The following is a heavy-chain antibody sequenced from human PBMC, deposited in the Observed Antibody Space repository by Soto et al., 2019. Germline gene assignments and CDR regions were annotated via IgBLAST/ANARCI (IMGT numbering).Heavy chain of an antibody. CDR1: GGSISSSSYY. J-gene: IGHJ4*02. Sequence: QLQLQESGPGLVKPSETLSLTCTVSGGSISSSSYYWGWIRQPPGKGLEWIGSIYYSGSTYYNPSLKSRVTISVDTSKNQFSLKLSSVTAADTAVYYCARLRYFDWLSHWGQGNLVTVSS. CDR3: ARLRYFDWLSH. CDR2: IYYSGST. D-gene: IGHD3-9*01. V-gene: IGHV4-39*01.